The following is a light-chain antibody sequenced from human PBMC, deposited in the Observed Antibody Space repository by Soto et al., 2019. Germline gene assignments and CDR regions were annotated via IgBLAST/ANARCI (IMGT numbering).Light chain of an antibody. Sequence: EIVMTQSPATLSVSPGERATLSCRASQSVSSNLAWYQQKPGQAPRLLIYGASTRATGIPARFSGSGSATEFTLTISSLQSEDFAVDYCQQYNNWPPGTFGPGTKVDIK. CDR3: QQYNNWPPGT. V-gene: IGKV3-15*01. CDR1: QSVSSN. J-gene: IGKJ3*01. CDR2: GAS.